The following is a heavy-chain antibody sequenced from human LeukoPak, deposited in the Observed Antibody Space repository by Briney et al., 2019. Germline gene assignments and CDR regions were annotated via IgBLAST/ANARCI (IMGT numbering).Heavy chain of an antibody. Sequence: ASVKLSCKASGYTFTGYYMHWVRQAPGQGLEWMGWINPNSGGTNYAQKFQGRVTMTRDTSISTAYMELSRLRSDDTAVYYCARGPGYYYYYMDVWGKGTTVTVSS. CDR2: INPNSGGT. V-gene: IGHV1-2*02. CDR3: ARGPGYYYYYMDV. CDR1: GYTFTGYY. J-gene: IGHJ6*03.